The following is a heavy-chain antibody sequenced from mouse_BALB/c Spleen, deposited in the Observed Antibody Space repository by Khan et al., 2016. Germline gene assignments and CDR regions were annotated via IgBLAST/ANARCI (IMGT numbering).Heavy chain of an antibody. CDR1: GFNIKDTY. CDR2: IDPANGNT. Sequence: EVQLQESGAELVKPGASVKLSCTASGFNIKDTYMHWVKQRPEQGLEWIGRIDPANGNTKYDPKFQGKATITADTSSNTAYLQLSSLTSEDTAVYYCARNGPTGGFAYWGQGTLGTVSA. D-gene: IGHD4-1*01. CDR3: ARNGPTGGFAY. J-gene: IGHJ3*01. V-gene: IGHV14-3*02.